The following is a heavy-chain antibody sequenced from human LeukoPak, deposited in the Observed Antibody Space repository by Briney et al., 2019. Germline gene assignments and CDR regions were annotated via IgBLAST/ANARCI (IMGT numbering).Heavy chain of an antibody. D-gene: IGHD1-14*01. J-gene: IGHJ3*02. V-gene: IGHV4-39*07. CDR3: ARVGDRRSRDAFDI. CDR1: GGSLSSSSYY. Sequence: SETLSLTCTVSGGSLSSSSYYWGWIRQPPGKGLEWIGSIYYSGSTYYNPSLKSRVTISVDTSKNQFSLKLSSVTAADTAVYYRARVGDRRSRDAFDIWGQGTMVTVSS. CDR2: IYYSGST.